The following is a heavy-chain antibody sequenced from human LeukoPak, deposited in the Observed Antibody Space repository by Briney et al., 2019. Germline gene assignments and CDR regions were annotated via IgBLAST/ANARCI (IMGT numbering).Heavy chain of an antibody. CDR3: ARGHHGLGV. Sequence: PGGSLRLSCAASGLTFSNFWMSWVRQAPGKGLEWVAQINRDASEESYVDSGKGRFTISRDNAKSSLYLQMNSLRDEDTAVYYCARGHHGLGVWGQGTTVTVSS. J-gene: IGHJ6*02. V-gene: IGHV3-7*01. CDR1: GLTFSNFW. CDR2: INRDASEE.